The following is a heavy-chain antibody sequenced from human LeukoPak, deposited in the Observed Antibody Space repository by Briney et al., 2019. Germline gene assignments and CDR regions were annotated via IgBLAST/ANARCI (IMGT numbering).Heavy chain of an antibody. CDR1: GFTFSGYA. V-gene: IGHV3-30*04. CDR3: AKDRTVGASYWYFDL. Sequence: QTGGSLRLSCAASGFTFSGYAMHWVRQAPGKGLEWVAVISYDGSNKYYADPVKGRFTISRDSSKNTLFLHMNTLRAEDTAIYYCAKDRTVGASYWYFDLWGRGTLVTVSS. D-gene: IGHD1-26*01. CDR2: ISYDGSNK. J-gene: IGHJ2*01.